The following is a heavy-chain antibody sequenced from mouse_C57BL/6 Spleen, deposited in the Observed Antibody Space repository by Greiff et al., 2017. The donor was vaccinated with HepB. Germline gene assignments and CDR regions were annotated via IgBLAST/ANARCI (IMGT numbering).Heavy chain of an antibody. CDR3: ARNPWGYGSSSFYYFDY. CDR1: GYAFSSSW. CDR2: IYPGDGDT. J-gene: IGHJ2*01. Sequence: VQLQQSGPELVKPGASVKISCKASGYAFSSSWMNWVKQRPGKGLEWIGRIYPGDGDTNYNGKFKGKATLTADKSSSTAYMQLSSRTSEDSAVYFCARNPWGYGSSSFYYFDYWGQGTTLTVSS. V-gene: IGHV1-82*01. D-gene: IGHD1-1*01.